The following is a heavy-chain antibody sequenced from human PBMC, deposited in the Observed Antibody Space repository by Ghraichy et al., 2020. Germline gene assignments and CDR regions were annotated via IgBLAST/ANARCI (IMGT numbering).Heavy chain of an antibody. CDR2: IYYSGST. Sequence: SETLSLTCTVSGGSISSYYWSWIRQPPGKGLEWIGYIYYSGSTNYNPSLKSRVTISVDTSKNQFSLKLSSVTAADTAVYYCARGVEADYVVVFDYWGQGTLVTVSS. CDR3: ARGVEADYVVVFDY. V-gene: IGHV4-59*01. D-gene: IGHD3-10*02. CDR1: GGSISSYY. J-gene: IGHJ4*02.